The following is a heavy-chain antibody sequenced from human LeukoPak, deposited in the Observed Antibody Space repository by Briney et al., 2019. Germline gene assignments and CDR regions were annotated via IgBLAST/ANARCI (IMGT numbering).Heavy chain of an antibody. CDR2: ISAYNGNT. D-gene: IGHD6-13*01. Sequence: GASVKVSCKASGYTFSGHYLHWVRQAPGQGLEWMGWISAYNGNTNYAQKLQGRVTMTTDTSTSTAYMELRSLRSDDTAVYYCARSGIAAAAPLDYWGRGTLVTVSS. CDR3: ARSGIAAAAPLDY. CDR1: GYTFSGHY. J-gene: IGHJ4*02. V-gene: IGHV1-18*04.